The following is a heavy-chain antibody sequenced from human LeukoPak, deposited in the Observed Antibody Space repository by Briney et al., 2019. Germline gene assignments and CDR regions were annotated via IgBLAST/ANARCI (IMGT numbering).Heavy chain of an antibody. CDR3: ASSIPTADLYYMDV. D-gene: IGHD1-14*01. CDR2: ISAYNGNT. CDR1: GYTFTSYG. Sequence: ASVKVSCKASGYTFTSYGISWVRHAPGQGLEWMGWISAYNGNTNYAQKLQGRVTMTTDTSTSTAYMELRSLRSDDTAVYYCASSIPTADLYYMDVWGKGTTVTVSS. J-gene: IGHJ6*03. V-gene: IGHV1-18*01.